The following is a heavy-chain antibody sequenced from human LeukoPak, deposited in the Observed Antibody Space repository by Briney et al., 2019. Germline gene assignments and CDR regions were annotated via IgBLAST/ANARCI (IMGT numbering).Heavy chain of an antibody. J-gene: IGHJ5*02. Sequence: SETLSLTCTVSGGSISSSTYYWGWIRQPPGRGLEWIGTIYYRGSTYYNPSLKSRVTISVDTSNNQFSLRLSSVTAADTAVYYCAILGTGSSWGQGTLVTVCS. CDR1: GGSISSSTYY. CDR3: AILGTGSS. CDR2: IYYRGST. V-gene: IGHV4-39*01. D-gene: IGHD3-10*01.